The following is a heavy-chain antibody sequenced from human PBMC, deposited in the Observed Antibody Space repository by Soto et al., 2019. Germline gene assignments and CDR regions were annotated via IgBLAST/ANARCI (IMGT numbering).Heavy chain of an antibody. J-gene: IGHJ6*02. V-gene: IGHV4-34*01. CDR3: ARDFRGPYNWNHPYYYYYYGMDV. D-gene: IGHD1-20*01. CDR2: INHSGST. Sequence: SETLSLTCAVYGGSFSGYYWSWIRQPPGKGLEWIGEINHSGSTNYNPSLKSRVTISVDTSKSQFSLKLSSVTAADTAVYYCARDFRGPYNWNHPYYYYYYGMDVWGQGTTVTVSS. CDR1: GGSFSGYY.